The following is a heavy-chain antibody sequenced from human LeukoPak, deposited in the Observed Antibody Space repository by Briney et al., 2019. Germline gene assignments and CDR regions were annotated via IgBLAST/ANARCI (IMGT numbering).Heavy chain of an antibody. Sequence: GASVKVSCKASGYTFTSYGISWVRQAPGQGLEWMGWISAYNGNTNYAQKLQGRVTMTTDTSTSTAYMELRSLRSDDTAVYYCARDAYYYGSGSYYPLFYYYYYYMDVWGKGTTVTVSS. CDR3: ARDAYYYGSGSYYPLFYYYYYYMDV. D-gene: IGHD3-10*01. J-gene: IGHJ6*03. CDR2: ISAYNGNT. CDR1: GYTFTSYG. V-gene: IGHV1-18*01.